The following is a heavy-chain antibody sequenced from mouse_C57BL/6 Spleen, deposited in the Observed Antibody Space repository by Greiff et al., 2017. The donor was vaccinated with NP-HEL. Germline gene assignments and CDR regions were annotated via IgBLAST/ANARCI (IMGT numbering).Heavy chain of an antibody. V-gene: IGHV1-61*01. D-gene: IGHD2-2*01. CDR1: GYTFTSYW. J-gene: IGHJ4*01. CDR2: IYPSDSET. Sequence: QVQLQQPGAELVRPGSSVKLSCKASGYTFTSYWMDWVKQRPGQGLEWIGNIYPSDSETHYNQKFKDKATLTVDKSSSTAYMQRSSLTSEDSAVYYCARSMSMVATGYAMGSWGQGTSVTVSS. CDR3: ARSMSMVATGYAMGS.